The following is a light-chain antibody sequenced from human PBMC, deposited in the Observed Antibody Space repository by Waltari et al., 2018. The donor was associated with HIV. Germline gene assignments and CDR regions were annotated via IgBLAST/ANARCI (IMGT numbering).Light chain of an antibody. CDR2: RNN. V-gene: IGLV1-47*01. Sequence: QSVLTQSPSTSASPGQRVTISCSGTSSNLGNNFVSWYQRLPGTAPKLLIFRNNQRPSGVPDRFSGSKSDTSASLVISVLRSEDEAEYFCAVWDGSLSAWLFGGGTKVAVL. CDR1: SSNLGNNF. CDR3: AVWDGSLSAWL. J-gene: IGLJ3*02.